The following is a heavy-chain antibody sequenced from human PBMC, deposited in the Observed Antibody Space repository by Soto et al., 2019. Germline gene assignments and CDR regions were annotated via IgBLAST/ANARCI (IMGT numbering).Heavy chain of an antibody. D-gene: IGHD3-16*01. V-gene: IGHV3-74*01. J-gene: IGHJ4*02. CDR2: INSDGSIT. CDR3: ARDYWGY. Sequence: EVQLVQSGGGLVQPGGSLRLSCAASGFTFTSYWMHWVRQAPGTGLVWVARINSDGSITDYADSVKGRFTISRDNAKNTLYLQMESLRAEDTAVYYCARDYWGYWGQGTLVTVSS. CDR1: GFTFTSYW.